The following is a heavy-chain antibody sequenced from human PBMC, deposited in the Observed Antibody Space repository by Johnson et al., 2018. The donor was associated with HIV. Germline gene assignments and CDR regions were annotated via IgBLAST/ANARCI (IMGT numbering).Heavy chain of an antibody. V-gene: IGHV3-7*01. J-gene: IGHJ3*02. D-gene: IGHD3-16*02. CDR1: GFTFSYYW. CDR2: IKEDGSDK. CDR3: AIVSDYGWVTSRLVSFDM. Sequence: VQLVESGGGLVQPGGSLRLSCAASGFTFSYYWMSWVRQAPGKGLEWVANIKEDGSDKYYVDSLKGRFSISRDNAKKSLYLQMSNPRAEDTAVYYCAIVSDYGWVTSRLVSFDMWGQGTMVIVSS.